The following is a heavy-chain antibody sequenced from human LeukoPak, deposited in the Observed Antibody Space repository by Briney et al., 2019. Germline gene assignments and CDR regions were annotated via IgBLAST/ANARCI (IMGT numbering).Heavy chain of an antibody. CDR3: ARVQVDWNSNWFDP. V-gene: IGHV3-21*01. D-gene: IGHD1-7*01. Sequence: KPGGSLRLSCAASGFTFSSYSMNWVRQAPGKGLEWVSSISSSSSSYIYYADSVKGRFTISRDNAKNSLYLQMNSLRAEDTAVYYCARVQVDWNSNWFDPWGQGTLVTVSS. J-gene: IGHJ5*02. CDR2: ISSSSSSYI. CDR1: GFTFSSYS.